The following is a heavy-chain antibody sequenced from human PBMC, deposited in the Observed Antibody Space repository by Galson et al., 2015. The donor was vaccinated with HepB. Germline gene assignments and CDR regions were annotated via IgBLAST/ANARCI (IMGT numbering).Heavy chain of an antibody. CDR1: GGTFRSYA. J-gene: IGHJ6*03. D-gene: IGHD3-10*01. CDR3: ARDKNPTTVLRGVIENNFYYMDV. V-gene: IGHV1-69*13. Sequence: SVKVSCKASGGTFRSYAISWVRQAPGQGLEWMGGFIPMFGTANYAQKFQGRVTITADESASTAYMEVSSLRSEDTAVYYWARDKNPTTVLRGVIENNFYYMDVWGKGTTVTVS. CDR2: FIPMFGTA.